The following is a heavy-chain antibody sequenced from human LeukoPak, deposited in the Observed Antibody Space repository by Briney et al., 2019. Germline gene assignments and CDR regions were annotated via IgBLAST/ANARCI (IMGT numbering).Heavy chain of an antibody. Sequence: PSETLSLTCTVSGYSISSGYYWGWIRQPPGKGLEWIGSIYHSGSTYYNPSLKSRVTISVDTSKNQFSLKLSSVTAADTAVYYCARRVRGVIFNWFDPWGQGTLVTVSS. V-gene: IGHV4-38-2*02. D-gene: IGHD3-10*01. J-gene: IGHJ5*02. CDR2: IYHSGST. CDR1: GYSISSGYY. CDR3: ARRVRGVIFNWFDP.